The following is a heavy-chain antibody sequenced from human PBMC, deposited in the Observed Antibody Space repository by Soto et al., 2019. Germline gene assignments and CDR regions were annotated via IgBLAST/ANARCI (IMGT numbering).Heavy chain of an antibody. CDR1: GFTFSNAW. CDR2: IKSKTDGGTT. D-gene: IGHD1-26*01. Sequence: LRLSCAASGFTFSNAWMSWVRQAPGKGLEWVGRIKSKTDGGTTDYAAPVKGRFTISRDDSKNTLYLQMNSLKTEDTAVYYCTTVGGSYDYYYGMDVWGQGTTVTVYS. CDR3: TTVGGSYDYYYGMDV. V-gene: IGHV3-15*01. J-gene: IGHJ6*02.